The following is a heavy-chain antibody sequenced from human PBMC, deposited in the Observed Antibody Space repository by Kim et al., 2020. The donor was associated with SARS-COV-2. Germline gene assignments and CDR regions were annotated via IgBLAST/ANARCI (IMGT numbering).Heavy chain of an antibody. D-gene: IGHD1-26*01. Sequence: GGSPRLSCAASGFTFSSCSMNWVRQAPGKGLEWVANIKQDGSEKYYVDSVKGRFTISRDNAKNSLYLQMNSLRAEDTAVYYCARDSGSPAIYYYYGMDVWGQGTTVTVSS. CDR3: ARDSGSPAIYYYYGMDV. CDR2: IKQDGSEK. CDR1: GFTFSSCS. J-gene: IGHJ6*02. V-gene: IGHV3-7*01.